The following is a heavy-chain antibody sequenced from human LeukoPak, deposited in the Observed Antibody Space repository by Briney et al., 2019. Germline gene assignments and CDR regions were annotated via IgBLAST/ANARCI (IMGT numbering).Heavy chain of an antibody. CDR3: ARDSPVKYCSSTSCSSLFDY. D-gene: IGHD2-2*01. CDR1: GYSISSGYY. J-gene: IGHJ4*02. Sequence: SETLSLTCTVSGYSISSGYYWGWIRQPPGKGLEWIGSIYHSGSTYYNPSLKSRVTISVDTSKNQFSLKLSSVTAADTAVYYCARDSPVKYCSSTSCSSLFDYWGQGTLVTVSS. CDR2: IYHSGST. V-gene: IGHV4-38-2*02.